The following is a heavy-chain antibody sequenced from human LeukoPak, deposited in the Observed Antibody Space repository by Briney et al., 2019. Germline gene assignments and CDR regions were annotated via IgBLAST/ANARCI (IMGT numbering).Heavy chain of an antibody. Sequence: PGGSLRLSCAASGFTVSSNFLSWVRQPPGKGLEWVSDIYSGGSTYYADSVKGRFTISRDNSKNTLYLQMNSLRAEDTAVYYCTSSPIVGATHYYYGMDVWGHGTTVTVS. V-gene: IGHV3-53*03. CDR1: GFTVSSNF. CDR3: TSSPIVGATHYYYGMDV. J-gene: IGHJ6*02. D-gene: IGHD1-26*01. CDR2: IYSGGST.